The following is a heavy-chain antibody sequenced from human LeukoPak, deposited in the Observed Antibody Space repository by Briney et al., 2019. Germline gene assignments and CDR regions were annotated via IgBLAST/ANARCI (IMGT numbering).Heavy chain of an antibody. Sequence: PSETLSLTCAVYGGSFSGYYWTWIRQPPGKGLEWIGEINHGGSTNYNPSLKSRVTISVDTSKNQFSLKLSSVTAADTAVYYCARQPGYCSSTSCWFDYWGQGTLVAVSS. CDR2: INHGGST. V-gene: IGHV4-34*01. CDR1: GGSFSGYY. CDR3: ARQPGYCSSTSCWFDY. J-gene: IGHJ4*02. D-gene: IGHD2-2*01.